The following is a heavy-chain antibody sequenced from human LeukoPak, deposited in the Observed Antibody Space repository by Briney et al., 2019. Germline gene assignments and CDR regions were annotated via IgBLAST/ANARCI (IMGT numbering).Heavy chain of an antibody. J-gene: IGHJ4*02. V-gene: IGHV4-30-4*01. CDR3: ARRSSGWYDY. D-gene: IGHD6-19*01. CDR2: THYSGTT. CDR1: GGTISSGDYY. Sequence: SETLSLTCTVSGGTISSGDYYWTWIRQPPGKGLEWIGYTHYSGTTYYNPSLKSRVSISVDTSKNQFSLNLSSVTAADTAVYYCARRSSGWYDYWSQGTLVTVSS.